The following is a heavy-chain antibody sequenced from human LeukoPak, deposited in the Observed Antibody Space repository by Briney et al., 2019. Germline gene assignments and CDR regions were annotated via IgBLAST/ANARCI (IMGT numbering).Heavy chain of an antibody. Sequence: ETLSLTCTVSGGSISSYYWSWIWQPPGKGLEWIGYIYYSGSTNYNPSLKSRVTMSVDTSKNQFSLKLSSVTAADTAVYYCARAGGDYGVDYWGQGTLVTVSS. J-gene: IGHJ4*02. D-gene: IGHD4-17*01. CDR2: IYYSGST. CDR1: GGSISSYY. CDR3: ARAGGDYGVDY. V-gene: IGHV4-59*12.